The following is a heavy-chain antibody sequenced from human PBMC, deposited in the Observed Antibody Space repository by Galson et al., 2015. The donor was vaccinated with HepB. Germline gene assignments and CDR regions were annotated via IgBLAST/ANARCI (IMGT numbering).Heavy chain of an antibody. J-gene: IGHJ6*04. CDR3: ARLPRSNPGGV. CDR1: GFTFSSYA. D-gene: IGHD4-11*01. CDR2: ISGSGGST. V-gene: IGHV3-23*01. Sequence: SLRLSCAASGFTFSSYAMSWVRQAPGKGLEWVSAISGSGGSTYYADSVKGRFTISRDNSKNTLYLQMNSLRVEDTAVYYCARLPRSNPGGVWGKGTTVTVSS.